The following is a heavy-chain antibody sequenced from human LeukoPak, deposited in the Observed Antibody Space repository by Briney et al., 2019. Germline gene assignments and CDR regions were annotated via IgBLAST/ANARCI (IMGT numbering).Heavy chain of an antibody. Sequence: SETLSLTCAVYGGSFSGYYWSWIRQPPGKGLEWIGYIYYSGSTNYNPSLKSRVTISVDTSKNQFSLKLSSVTAADTAVYYCARVKWELLGYYYYGMDVWGQGTTVTVSS. D-gene: IGHD1-26*01. CDR1: GGSFSGYY. CDR2: IYYSGST. V-gene: IGHV4-59*01. J-gene: IGHJ6*02. CDR3: ARVKWELLGYYYYGMDV.